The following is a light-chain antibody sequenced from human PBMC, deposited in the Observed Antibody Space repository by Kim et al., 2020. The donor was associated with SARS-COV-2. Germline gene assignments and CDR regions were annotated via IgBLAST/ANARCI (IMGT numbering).Light chain of an antibody. V-gene: IGLV2-11*01. CDR1: SSDVGGYNY. Sequence: PGRSVTIYCTGTSSDVGGYNYVSWYQQHPGKAPKLMIYDVSKRPSGVPDRFSGSKSGNTASLTISGLQAEDEADYYCCSYAGSVVFGGGTQLTVL. CDR2: DVS. CDR3: CSYAGSVV. J-gene: IGLJ2*01.